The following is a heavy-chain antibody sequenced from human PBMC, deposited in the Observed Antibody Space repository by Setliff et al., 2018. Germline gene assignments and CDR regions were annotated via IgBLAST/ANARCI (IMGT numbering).Heavy chain of an antibody. CDR3: ARVGQQLVYYYYGMDV. D-gene: IGHD6-13*01. Sequence: GESLKISCKGSGYSFSSYWIGWVRQMPGKGLEWMGIIFPGNSDTRYSPSFQGQVTISADKSISTAYLQWSSLRASDTAMYYCARVGQQLVYYYYGMDVWGQGTTVTV. V-gene: IGHV5-51*01. CDR2: IFPGNSDT. J-gene: IGHJ6*02. CDR1: GYSFSSYW.